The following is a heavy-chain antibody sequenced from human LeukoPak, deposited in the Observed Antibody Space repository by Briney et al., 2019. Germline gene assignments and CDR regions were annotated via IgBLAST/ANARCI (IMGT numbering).Heavy chain of an antibody. J-gene: IGHJ3*02. CDR1: GGSISSYY. V-gene: IGHV4-59*01. CDR3: VVSGGNSGWGAFDI. CDR2: IYYSGST. D-gene: IGHD4-23*01. Sequence: PSETLSLTCTVSGGSISSYYWSWIRQPPGKGLEWIGYIYYSGSTNYNPSLKSRVTISVDTSKNQFSLKLSSVTAADTAVYYCVVSGGNSGWGAFDIWGQGTMVTVSS.